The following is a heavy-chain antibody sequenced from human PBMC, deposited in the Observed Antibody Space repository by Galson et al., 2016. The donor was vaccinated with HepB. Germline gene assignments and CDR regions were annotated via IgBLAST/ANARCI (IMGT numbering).Heavy chain of an antibody. CDR2: ISYDGSNQ. D-gene: IGHD2-21*01. J-gene: IGHJ6*02. CDR1: GVTLSPYG. CDR3: AKDQDNCYTHRFCYGMDV. V-gene: IGHV3-30*18. Sequence: SLRLSCAASGVTLSPYGMHWVRQAPGKGLEWVALISYDGSNQYYGDSVKGRFTISRDNSKNTLFLQMNSLRVEDTAVYFCAKDQDNCYTHRFCYGMDVWGQGTTATASS.